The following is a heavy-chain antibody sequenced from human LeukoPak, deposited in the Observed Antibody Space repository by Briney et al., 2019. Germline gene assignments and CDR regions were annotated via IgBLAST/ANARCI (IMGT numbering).Heavy chain of an antibody. CDR3: ARGQYYYESSAYYYFDY. CDR2: TYYRSKWYN. D-gene: IGHD3-22*01. J-gene: IGHJ4*02. CDR1: GDSVSSNSAA. Sequence: SQTLSLTCAISGDSVSSNSAAWNWIRQSPSRGLEWLGRTYYRSKWYNDYAVSVKSRVTINPDTSKNQFSLQLNSVTPEDTAVYYCARGQYYYESSAYYYFDYWGRGTLVTVSS. V-gene: IGHV6-1*01.